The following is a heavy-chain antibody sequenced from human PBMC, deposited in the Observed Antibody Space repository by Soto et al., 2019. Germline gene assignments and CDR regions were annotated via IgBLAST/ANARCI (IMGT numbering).Heavy chain of an antibody. J-gene: IGHJ6*02. CDR2: INPNSGGT. Sequence: ASVKVSCKASGYTFTGYYMHWVRQAPGQGLEWMGWINPNSGGTNYAQKFQGWVTMTRDTSISTAYMELSRLRSDDTAVYYCARGIAAAAARGMDVWSQGTTVTVSS. V-gene: IGHV1-2*04. CDR3: ARGIAAAAARGMDV. D-gene: IGHD6-13*01. CDR1: GYTFTGYY.